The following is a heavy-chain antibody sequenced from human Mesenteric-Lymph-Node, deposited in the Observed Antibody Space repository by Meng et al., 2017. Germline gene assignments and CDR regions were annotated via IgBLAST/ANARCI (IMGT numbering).Heavy chain of an antibody. CDR1: GFSVSNNY. Sequence: GGSLRLSCAASGFSVSNNYMNWVRQAPGKGLEWVSVLYSGGNTYYTDSVKGRFSISRDNSKNTLFLQMNSLRPEDTAVYYCAKAGYSRRSPHYGMDVWGQGTTVTVSS. D-gene: IGHD5-12*01. J-gene: IGHJ6*02. V-gene: IGHV3-66*02. CDR2: LYSGGNT. CDR3: AKAGYSRRSPHYGMDV.